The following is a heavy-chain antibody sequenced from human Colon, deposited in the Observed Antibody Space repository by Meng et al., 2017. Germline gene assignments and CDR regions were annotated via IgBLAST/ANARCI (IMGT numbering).Heavy chain of an antibody. V-gene: IGHV4-59*01. D-gene: IGHD3-10*01. J-gene: IGHJ1*01. CDR2: LHYSGST. CDR1: GVSISNYY. Sequence: SETLSLTCNVSGVSISNYYWNWVRQPPGKGLEWIGYLHYSGSTKYNPSLKSRVTISGDTSKNQFSLTLTSVTAADTAVYYRARGNVIWLGDFQRKGGLDSWGQGTRVTVSS. CDR3: ARGNVIWLGDFQRKGGLDS.